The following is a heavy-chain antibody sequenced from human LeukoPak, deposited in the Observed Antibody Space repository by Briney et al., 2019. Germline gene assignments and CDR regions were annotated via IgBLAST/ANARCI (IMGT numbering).Heavy chain of an antibody. CDR3: ARLETRGSAQAGGEY. V-gene: IGHV3-30-3*01. J-gene: IGHJ4*02. D-gene: IGHD2-15*01. CDR2: ISHDGSDK. Sequence: GGSLRLSCAASGFTFNKCAMHWVRQAPGKGLEWVAVISHDGSDKYYADSVKGRFTISRDNSKITLYLQINSLRAEDTAVYYCARLETRGSAQAGGEYWGQEPLVTVSS. CDR1: GFTFNKCA.